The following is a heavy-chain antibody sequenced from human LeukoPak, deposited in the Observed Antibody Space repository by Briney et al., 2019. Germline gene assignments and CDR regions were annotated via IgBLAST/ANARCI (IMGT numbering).Heavy chain of an antibody. CDR2: ISAYNGNT. D-gene: IGHD6-19*01. V-gene: IGHV1-18*01. CDR1: GYTFTSYG. CDR3: ARVLAVAGSYGMDV. Sequence: GASVTVSCKASGYTFTSYGISWVRQAPGQGLEWMGWISAYNGNTNYAQKLQGRVTMTTDTSTSTAYMELRSLRSDDTAVYYCARVLAVAGSYGMDVWGQGTTVTVSS. J-gene: IGHJ6*02.